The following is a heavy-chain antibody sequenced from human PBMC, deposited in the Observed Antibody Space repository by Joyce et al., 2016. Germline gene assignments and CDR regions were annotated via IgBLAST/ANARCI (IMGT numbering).Heavy chain of an antibody. CDR1: GYPFTDYS. CDR3: ARGDLLD. Sequence: QVQVVQSGAEVKKPGASVKVSCRASGYPFTDYSIHWVRQAPGQGLECMGRINPKGGDTNYTQNFQGRVTMTRDTSINTAYMELSSLRADDTAVYYCARGDLLDWGQGTLVTVSS. V-gene: IGHV1-2*06. D-gene: IGHD2-8*02. J-gene: IGHJ4*02. CDR2: INPKGGDT.